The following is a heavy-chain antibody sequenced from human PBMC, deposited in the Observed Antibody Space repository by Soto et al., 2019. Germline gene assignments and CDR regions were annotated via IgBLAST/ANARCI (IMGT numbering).Heavy chain of an antibody. J-gene: IGHJ5*02. D-gene: IGHD6-19*01. CDR3: ARDYVAVAVWFDP. Sequence: ASVKVSCKASGYTFTRYAMHWVRQAPGQRLEWMGWINAGNGNTKYSQKFQGRVTITRDTSASTAYMELSSLRSEDTAVYYCARDYVAVAVWFDPWGQGTLVTVPQ. V-gene: IGHV1-3*01. CDR2: INAGNGNT. CDR1: GYTFTRYA.